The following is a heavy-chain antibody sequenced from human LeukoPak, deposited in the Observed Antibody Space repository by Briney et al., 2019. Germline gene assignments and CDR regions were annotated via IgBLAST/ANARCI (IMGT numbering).Heavy chain of an antibody. V-gene: IGHV4-39*01. J-gene: IGHJ4*02. D-gene: IGHD4-17*01. Sequence: PSETLSLTCTVSGGSISSSSYYWGWIRQPPGKGLEWIGSIYKSGCTYYNPSLQSRVTISVDTSKNQFSLKLSSLTAADTAVYYCARRISTSAWATVTFDYWGQGTLVIVSS. CDR2: IYKSGCT. CDR3: ARRISTSAWATVTFDY. CDR1: GGSISSSSYY.